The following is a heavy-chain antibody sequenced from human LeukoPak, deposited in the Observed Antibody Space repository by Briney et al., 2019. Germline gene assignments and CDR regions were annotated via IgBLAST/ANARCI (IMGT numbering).Heavy chain of an antibody. Sequence: TSVTLSCQASGYTFTSYGISWVRQAPGQGLEWMGWISAYNGKTNYAQQLQGRVTMTTDTSASTAYMELRSLRSDDTAVYYCARDGVNRGVYGYWAQGTLVAVSS. CDR3: ARDGVNRGVYGY. V-gene: IGHV1-18*01. CDR1: GYTFTSYG. D-gene: IGHD3-10*01. J-gene: IGHJ4*02. CDR2: ISAYNGKT.